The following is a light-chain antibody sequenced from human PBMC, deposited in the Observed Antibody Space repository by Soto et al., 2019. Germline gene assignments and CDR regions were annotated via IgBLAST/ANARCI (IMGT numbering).Light chain of an antibody. CDR1: QSVSSY. CDR2: DAS. CDR3: QQRSNWPPLT. J-gene: IGKJ4*01. Sequence: EIVLTQSPATLSLSPGERATLSCRASQSVSSYFAWYQQKPGQAPRLLIYDASNRATGIPARFSGSGSGTDFTLTINSLEPEDFAVYYCQQRSNWPPLTFGGGTKVDIK. V-gene: IGKV3-11*01.